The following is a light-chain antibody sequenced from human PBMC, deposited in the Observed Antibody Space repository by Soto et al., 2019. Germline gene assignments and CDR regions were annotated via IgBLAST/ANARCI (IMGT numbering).Light chain of an antibody. CDR2: DAS. CDR1: QTISTY. Sequence: DIQMTQSPSSLSASVGDRVTITCRASQTISTYLNWYQQKPGKAPRLLIYDASSLLSGVPSRFSGSGPGTDFTLTIASLQPEDFSTYYCQQSDSTPYTFGRGTKVDIK. V-gene: IGKV1-39*01. CDR3: QQSDSTPYT. J-gene: IGKJ2*01.